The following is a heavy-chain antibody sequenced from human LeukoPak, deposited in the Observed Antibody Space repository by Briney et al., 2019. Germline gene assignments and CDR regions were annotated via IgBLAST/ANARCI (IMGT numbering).Heavy chain of an antibody. Sequence: GGSLRLSCAASGFTFSNYWMHRVRQAPGKGLVWVSRINSDGSSTTYADSVKGRFTISRDNAKNTLYLQMNNLRAEDTAVYSCARDREIAAGNFFDPWGQGTLVTVSS. V-gene: IGHV3-74*01. D-gene: IGHD6-13*01. CDR1: GFTFSNYW. J-gene: IGHJ5*02. CDR3: ARDREIAAGNFFDP. CDR2: INSDGSST.